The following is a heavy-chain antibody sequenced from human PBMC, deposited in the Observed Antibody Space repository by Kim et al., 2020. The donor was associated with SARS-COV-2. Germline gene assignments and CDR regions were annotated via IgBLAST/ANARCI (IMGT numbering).Heavy chain of an antibody. CDR1: GGSFSGYY. Sequence: SETLSLTCAVYGGSFSGYYWSWIRQPPGKGLEWIGEINHSGSTNYNPSLKSRVTISVDTSKNQFSLKLSSVTAADTAVYYCARGRPYYDILTGYKDWYFDLWGRGTLVTVSS. J-gene: IGHJ2*01. D-gene: IGHD3-9*01. CDR2: INHSGST. V-gene: IGHV4-34*01. CDR3: ARGRPYYDILTGYKDWYFDL.